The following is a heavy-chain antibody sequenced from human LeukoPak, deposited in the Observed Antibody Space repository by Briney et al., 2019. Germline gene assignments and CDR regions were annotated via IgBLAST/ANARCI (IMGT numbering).Heavy chain of an antibody. CDR3: ARQAISGSSDY. CDR2: IYYSGST. V-gene: IGHV4-39*01. J-gene: IGHJ4*02. Sequence: SETLSLTCTVSGGSISSSSYYWGWIRQPPGKGLERIGSIYYSGSTYYNPSLKSRVTISVDTSKNQFSLKLSSVTAADTAVYYCARQAISGSSDYWGQGTLVTVSS. D-gene: IGHD1-26*01. CDR1: GGSISSSSYY.